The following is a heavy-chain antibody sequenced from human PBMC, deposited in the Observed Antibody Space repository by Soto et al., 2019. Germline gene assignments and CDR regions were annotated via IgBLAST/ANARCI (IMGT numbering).Heavy chain of an antibody. J-gene: IGHJ6*02. V-gene: IGHV4-31*03. Sequence: QVQLQESGPGLVKPSQTLSLTCTVSGGSISSGGYYWSWIRQHPGKGLEWSGYIYYSGSTYYNPSLKSRVTISVDTSKNQFSLKLSSVTAADTAVYYCALTDIVVVPAAVDPYYYGMDVWGQGTTVTVSS. D-gene: IGHD2-2*01. CDR1: GGSISSGGYY. CDR3: ALTDIVVVPAAVDPYYYGMDV. CDR2: IYYSGST.